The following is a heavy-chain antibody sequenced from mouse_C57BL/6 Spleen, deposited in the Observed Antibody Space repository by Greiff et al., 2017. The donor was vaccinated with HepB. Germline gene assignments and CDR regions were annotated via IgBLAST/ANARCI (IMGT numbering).Heavy chain of an antibody. D-gene: IGHD1-1*01. J-gene: IGHJ3*01. CDR2: ISDGGSYT. V-gene: IGHV5-4*01. CDR3: AGDRGYGSSYPAWFAY. Sequence: EVKLVESGGGLVKPGGSLKLSCAASGFTFSSYAMSWVRQTPEKRLEWVATISDGGSYTYYPDNVKGRFTISRDNAKNNLYLQMSHLKSEDTAMYYCAGDRGYGSSYPAWFAYWGQGTLVTVSA. CDR1: GFTFSSYA.